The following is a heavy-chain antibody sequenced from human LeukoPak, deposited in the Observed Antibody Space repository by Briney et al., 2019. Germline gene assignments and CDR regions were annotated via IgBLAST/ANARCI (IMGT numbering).Heavy chain of an antibody. CDR3: AKAVYDFWSGYTMDAFDI. CDR2: ISGSGGST. J-gene: IGHJ3*02. CDR1: GFTFSSYA. V-gene: IGHV3-23*01. Sequence: PGGSLRLSCAASGFTFSSYAMSWVRQAPGKGLEWVSAISGSGGSTYYADSVKGRFTISRDNSKNTLYLQMNSLRAEDTAVYYCAKAVYDFWSGYTMDAFDIWGQGTMVTVSS. D-gene: IGHD3-3*01.